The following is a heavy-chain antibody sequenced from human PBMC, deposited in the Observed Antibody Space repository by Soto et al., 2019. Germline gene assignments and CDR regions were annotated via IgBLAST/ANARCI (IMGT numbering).Heavy chain of an antibody. V-gene: IGHV3-30*18. Sequence: QVQLVESGGGVVQPGRSLRLSCAASGFTFSSYGMHWVRQAPGKGLEWVAVISYDGSNKYYADSVKGRFTISRDNSKNTLYLQMNSLRAEDTAVYYCAKNFHLFRYFGYYYYYGMDVWGQGTTVTVSS. D-gene: IGHD3-9*01. CDR1: GFTFSSYG. CDR3: AKNFHLFRYFGYYYYYGMDV. CDR2: ISYDGSNK. J-gene: IGHJ6*02.